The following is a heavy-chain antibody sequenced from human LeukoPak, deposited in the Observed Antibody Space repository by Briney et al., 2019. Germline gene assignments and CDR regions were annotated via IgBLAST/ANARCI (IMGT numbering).Heavy chain of an antibody. V-gene: IGHV3-30-3*01. CDR3: ARGYANWFDP. CDR2: ISYDGSNK. J-gene: IGHJ5*02. Sequence: PGRSLRLSCAASGFTFSSYAMHWVRQAPGKGLEWVAVISYDGSNKYYADSVKGRFTISRDNSKNTLYLQMNSLRAEDTAVYYCARGYANWFDPWGQGTRVTVSS. D-gene: IGHD2-2*01. CDR1: GFTFSSYA.